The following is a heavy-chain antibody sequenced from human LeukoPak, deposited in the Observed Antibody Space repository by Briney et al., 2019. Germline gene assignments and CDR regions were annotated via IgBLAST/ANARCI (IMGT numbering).Heavy chain of an antibody. V-gene: IGHV3-33*01. CDR3: ATLSDRNFYYSYGLDV. J-gene: IGHJ6*02. CDR1: GFTFSTYA. D-gene: IGHD1-14*01. Sequence: GGSLRLSCAASGFTFSTYAMHWVRQAPGKGLEWVAMIWYNGKNKHYADSVKGRFTISRDNSKNTLDLQMNSLRAEDTAVYYCATLSDRNFYYSYGLDVWGQGTTVTVS. CDR2: IWYNGKNK.